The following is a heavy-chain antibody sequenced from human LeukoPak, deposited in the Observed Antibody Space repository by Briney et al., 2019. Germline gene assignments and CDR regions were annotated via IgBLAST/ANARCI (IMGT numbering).Heavy chain of an antibody. J-gene: IGHJ4*02. D-gene: IGHD3-10*01. CDR2: ISGYNGNT. Sequence: SVKVXCKASGYTFTTYNINWVRQAPGQGLEWMGWISGYNGNTNYAQKLQGRVTLTTDTSTSTAYMEMRSLRSDDTAVYYCARGGSFGTYWGQGSPVTVSS. CDR3: ARGGSFGTY. CDR1: GYTFTTYN. V-gene: IGHV1-18*01.